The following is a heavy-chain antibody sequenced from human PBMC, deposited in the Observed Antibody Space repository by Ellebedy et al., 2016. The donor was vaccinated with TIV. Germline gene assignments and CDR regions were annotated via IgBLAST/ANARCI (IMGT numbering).Heavy chain of an antibody. V-gene: IGHV1-46*01. D-gene: IGHD3-22*01. J-gene: IGHJ4*02. CDR2: INPSGGST. CDR3: ARDVNLYYYDSSGYYLPY. Sequence: AASVKVSCKASGYTFTSYYMHWVRQAPGQGLEWMGIINPSGGSTSYAQKFQGRVTMTRDTSTSTVYMELSSLRSEDTAVYYCARDVNLYYYDSSGYYLPYWGQGTLVTVSS. CDR1: GYTFTSYY.